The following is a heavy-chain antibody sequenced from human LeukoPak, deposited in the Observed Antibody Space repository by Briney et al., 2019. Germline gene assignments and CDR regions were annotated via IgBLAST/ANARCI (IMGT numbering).Heavy chain of an antibody. CDR3: ATSYYYNAGGPFYFDF. V-gene: IGHV3-23*01. D-gene: IGHD3-10*01. CDR2: INVGDTST. Sequence: GSLRLSCAASGFTFSTYAMSWVRQAPGKGLEWVSGINVGDTSTYYADSVQGRFTISRDNSRNTLHLQMNSLRAEDTALYYCATSYYYNAGGPFYFDFWGQGALVTVSS. CDR1: GFTFSTYA. J-gene: IGHJ4*02.